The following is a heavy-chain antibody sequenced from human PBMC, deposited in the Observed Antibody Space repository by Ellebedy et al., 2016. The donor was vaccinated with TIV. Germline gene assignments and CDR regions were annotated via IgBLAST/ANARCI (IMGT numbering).Heavy chain of an antibody. D-gene: IGHD1-26*01. CDR3: ARASREGATSWFDP. J-gene: IGHJ5*02. CDR1: GFTVSSNS. CDR2: IYSGDST. V-gene: IGHV3-66*01. Sequence: GESLKISCAVSGFTVSSNSMTWVRQAPGKGLEWVSLIYSGDSTYNADSVKGGFTISRDNSKNTLYLQMNSLRPEDTAVYYCARASREGATSWFDPWGQGTLVTVSS.